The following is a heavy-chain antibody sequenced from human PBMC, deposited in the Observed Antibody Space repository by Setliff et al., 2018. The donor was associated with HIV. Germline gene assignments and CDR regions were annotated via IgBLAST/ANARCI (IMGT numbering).Heavy chain of an antibody. V-gene: IGHV4-61*09. D-gene: IGHD3-10*01. CDR1: GGSISSGTSY. Sequence: SETLSLTCTVSGGSISSGTSYWSWIRQPAGKGLEWIGYIYNSASTNYNPSLKSRVTISVDTSKKQFSLKLNSVTAADTAVYYCARHVRYSGSGSYSFDYWGQGTLVTVSS. CDR2: IYNSAST. J-gene: IGHJ4*02. CDR3: ARHVRYSGSGSYSFDY.